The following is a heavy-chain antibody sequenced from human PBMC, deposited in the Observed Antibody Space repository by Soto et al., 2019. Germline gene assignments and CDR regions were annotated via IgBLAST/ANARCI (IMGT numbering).Heavy chain of an antibody. CDR1: GFTFSNYW. D-gene: IGHD1-20*01. V-gene: IGHV3-74*01. Sequence: EVQLVVSGGGLIQPGGSLRLSCAASGFTFSNYWMHWVRQAPGKGLVWVSRINGDGSTTSYADSVKGRFTISRDNAKNTLYLQMNSLRAEDTDVYYCVRGSVYNWRGDFWGQGTLVTVSS. CDR2: INGDGSTT. CDR3: VRGSVYNWRGDF. J-gene: IGHJ4*02.